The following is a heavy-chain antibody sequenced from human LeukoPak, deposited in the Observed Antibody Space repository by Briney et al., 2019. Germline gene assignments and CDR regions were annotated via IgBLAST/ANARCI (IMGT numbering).Heavy chain of an antibody. CDR3: AKHLTYYYDSSGKREYFQH. Sequence: PGASLRLSCAASGFTFSSYAMSWVRQAPGKGLEWVSAISGSGGSTYYADSVKGRFTISGDNSKNTLYLQMNSLRAEDTAVYYCAKHLTYYYDSSGKREYFQHWGQGTLVTVSS. J-gene: IGHJ1*01. CDR2: ISGSGGST. D-gene: IGHD3-22*01. CDR1: GFTFSSYA. V-gene: IGHV3-23*01.